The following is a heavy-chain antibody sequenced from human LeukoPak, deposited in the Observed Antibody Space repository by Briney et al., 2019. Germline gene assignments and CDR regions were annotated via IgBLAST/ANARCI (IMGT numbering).Heavy chain of an antibody. D-gene: IGHD6-19*01. J-gene: IGHJ3*01. CDR1: GFTFSNYG. Sequence: SGGSLRLSCAASGFTFSNYGMHWVRQTPGKGLEWVALISFDGGIEYYADSVKGRFTISRDNSKNTLFLQMNSLRPEDTAIFYCAKDSDIAVAGSDDALDVWGQGTMVTVSS. CDR3: AKDSDIAVAGSDDALDV. V-gene: IGHV3-30*18. CDR2: ISFDGGIE.